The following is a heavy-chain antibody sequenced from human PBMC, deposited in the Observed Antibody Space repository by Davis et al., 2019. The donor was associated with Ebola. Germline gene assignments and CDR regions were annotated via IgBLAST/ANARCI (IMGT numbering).Heavy chain of an antibody. CDR3: ARVYDFWSGYYGDDAFDI. Sequence: SVKVSCKASGGTFSSYAISWVRQAPGQGLEWMGRIIPILGIANYAQKLQGRVTMTTDTSTSTAYMELRSLRSDDTAVYYCARVYDFWSGYYGDDAFDIWGQGTMVTVSS. CDR1: GGTFSSYA. J-gene: IGHJ3*02. CDR2: IIPILGIA. D-gene: IGHD3-3*01. V-gene: IGHV1-69*04.